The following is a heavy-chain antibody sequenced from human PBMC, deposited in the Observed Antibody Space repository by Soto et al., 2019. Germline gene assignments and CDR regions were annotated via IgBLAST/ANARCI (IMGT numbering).Heavy chain of an antibody. Sequence: QVQLVQSGPEVKKPGPSVKVSCKAPGYTFTSYGISWVRQAPEQGLEWMGWISAYNRNTNYAQKLQGRVTMTTDTSTSTAYMELRSLRSDDTAVDYCARDWAGASPFDYWGQGALVTVSS. D-gene: IGHD1-26*01. CDR3: ARDWAGASPFDY. CDR1: GYTFTSYG. V-gene: IGHV1-18*01. J-gene: IGHJ4*02. CDR2: ISAYNRNT.